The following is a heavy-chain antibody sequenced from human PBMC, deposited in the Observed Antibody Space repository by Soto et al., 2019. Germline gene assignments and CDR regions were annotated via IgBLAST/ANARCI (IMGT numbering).Heavy chain of an antibody. J-gene: IGHJ3*02. CDR1: GYTFTSYD. D-gene: IGHD3-10*01. CDR2: MNPNSGNT. V-gene: IGHV1-8*01. Sequence: ASVKVSCKASGYTFTSYDINWVRQATGQGLEWMGWMNPNSGNTGYAQKFQGRVTMTRNTSISTAYMELSSLRSEDTAVYYCASYGSGSLALDAFDIWGQGTMVTVSS. CDR3: ASYGSGSLALDAFDI.